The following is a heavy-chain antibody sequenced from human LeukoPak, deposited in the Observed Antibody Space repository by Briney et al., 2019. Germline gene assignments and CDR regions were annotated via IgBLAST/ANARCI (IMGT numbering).Heavy chain of an antibody. CDR2: ISSSGSTI. J-gene: IGHJ5*02. CDR1: GFTFSDYY. CDR3: ARNGYSYGTWWFDP. D-gene: IGHD5-18*01. Sequence: PGGSLRLSCAASGFTFSDYYMSWIRQAPGKGLEWVSYISSSGSTIYYAHSVKGRFTISRDNAKNSLYLQMNSLRAEDTAVYYCARNGYSYGTWWFDPWGQGTLVTVSS. V-gene: IGHV3-11*01.